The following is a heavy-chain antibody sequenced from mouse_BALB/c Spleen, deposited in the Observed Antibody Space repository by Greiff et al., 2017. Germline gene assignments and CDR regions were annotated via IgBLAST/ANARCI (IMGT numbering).Heavy chain of an antibody. CDR3: ARDVGGNYWFAY. CDR1: GFTFSSYA. J-gene: IGHJ3*01. Sequence: EVQLVESGGGLVKPGGSLKLSCAASGFTFSSYAMSWVRQTPEKRLEWVATISDGGSYTYYPDSVKGRFTISRDNAKNNLYLQMSSLKSEDTAMYYCARDVGGNYWFAYWGQGTLVTVSA. V-gene: IGHV5-6*01. D-gene: IGHD2-1*01. CDR2: ISDGGSYT.